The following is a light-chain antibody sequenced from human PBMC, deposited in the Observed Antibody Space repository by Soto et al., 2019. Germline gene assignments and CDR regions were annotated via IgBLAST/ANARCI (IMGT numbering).Light chain of an antibody. Sequence: QSVLTQPPSVSAAPGQKVTISCSGSSSNIGNNYVSWYQQLPGTAPKLLIYNNNKRPSGIPDRFSGSKSGTSATLGITGLPTGDEADYYCGTWDSSLSAGLFGGGTQLTVL. J-gene: IGLJ2*01. V-gene: IGLV1-51*01. CDR1: SSNIGNNY. CDR2: NNN. CDR3: GTWDSSLSAGL.